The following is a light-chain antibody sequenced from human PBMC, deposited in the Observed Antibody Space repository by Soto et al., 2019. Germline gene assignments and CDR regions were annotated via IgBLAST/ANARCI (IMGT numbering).Light chain of an antibody. V-gene: IGKV3D-15*01. Sequence: EIVLTQSPGTLSLSPGESATLSCRTSQTTSGKYLAWYQQRPGLAPRLLVYGASRRATGIPGRFRGSGSGTDFTLTISGLQSEDSAIYFCQQYNNWPFSFGQGTRLEI. CDR3: QQYNNWPFS. J-gene: IGKJ5*01. CDR2: GAS. CDR1: QTTSGK.